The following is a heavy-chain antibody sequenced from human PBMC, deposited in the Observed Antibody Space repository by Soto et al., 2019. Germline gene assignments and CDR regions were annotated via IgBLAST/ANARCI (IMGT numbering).Heavy chain of an antibody. Sequence: WIRQPPGKGLEWIGSIYHTGSGNTNYAQKFQERVTITRDMSTSTAYMELSSLRSEDTAVYYCAASSPRYYYDSSAVWGQGTTVTVSS. V-gene: IGHV1-58*01. J-gene: IGHJ6*02. CDR3: AASSPRYYYDSSAV. D-gene: IGHD3-22*01. CDR2: IYHTGSGNT.